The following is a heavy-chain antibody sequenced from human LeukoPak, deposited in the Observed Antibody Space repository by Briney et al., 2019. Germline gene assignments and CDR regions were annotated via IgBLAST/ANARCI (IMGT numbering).Heavy chain of an antibody. CDR1: GGSFSGYY. CDR2: INDSGST. Sequence: SETLSLTCAVYGGSFSGYYWSWIRQPPGEGLEWIGEINDSGSTNYNPSLKSRVTISVDTSKNQFSLKLSSVTAADTAVYYCARRPRYCSSTSCYTGAFDIWGQGTMVTVSS. D-gene: IGHD2-2*02. V-gene: IGHV4-34*01. J-gene: IGHJ3*02. CDR3: ARRPRYCSSTSCYTGAFDI.